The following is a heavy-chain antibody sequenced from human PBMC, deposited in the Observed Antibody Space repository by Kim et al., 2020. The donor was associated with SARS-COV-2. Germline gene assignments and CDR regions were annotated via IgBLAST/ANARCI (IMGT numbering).Heavy chain of an antibody. V-gene: IGHV1-18*04. J-gene: IGHJ4*02. CDR1: GYTFNTYG. CDR3: ARDQDFSVEY. CDR2: ISPKNGKT. Sequence: ASVKVSCKASGYTFNTYGISWVRQAPGQGLEWMGWISPKNGKTNYAQNFRDRISMTTDISTNTAHIELRSLRSDDTAMYYCARDQDFSVEYWGQGTLVTVSS.